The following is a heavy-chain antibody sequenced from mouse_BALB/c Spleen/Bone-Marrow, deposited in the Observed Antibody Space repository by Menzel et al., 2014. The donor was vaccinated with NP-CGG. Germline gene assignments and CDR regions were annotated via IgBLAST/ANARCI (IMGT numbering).Heavy chain of an antibody. CDR1: GFTFSNYA. CDR3: PRRTRCRYDAAPVEY. CDR2: TSSGGSYT. D-gene: IGHD2-14*01. J-gene: IGHJ4*01. V-gene: IGHV5-9-3*01. Sequence: VQLQQSGGGLLQRGRLVKLCCAASGFTFSNYAMSWGRQTSAKRLDWTATTSSGGSYTYYPDSVKGRFTISRDNAKNTLYLQMSSLRSGDLAMCYWPRRTRCRYDAAPVEYWDQEASITVSS.